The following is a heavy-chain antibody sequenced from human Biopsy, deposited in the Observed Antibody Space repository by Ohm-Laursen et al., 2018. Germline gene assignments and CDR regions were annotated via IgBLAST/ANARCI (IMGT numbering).Heavy chain of an antibody. D-gene: IGHD2-2*01. J-gene: IGHJ2*01. CDR2: INTRRGDT. CDR1: GHTFSDYI. CDR3: ARVEDSTRHWYFDL. Sequence: GASVKVSCKVSGHTFSDYILNWVRQAPGQGLEWMGWINTRRGDTNYAQKFQGRVTMTRDTSTTTVFMELTSLRSDDTAMYYCARVEDSTRHWYFDLWGRGTQVTVSS. V-gene: IGHV1-18*01.